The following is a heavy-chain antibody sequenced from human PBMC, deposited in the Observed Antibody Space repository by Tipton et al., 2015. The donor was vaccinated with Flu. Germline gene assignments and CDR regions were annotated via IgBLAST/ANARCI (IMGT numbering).Heavy chain of an antibody. D-gene: IGHD3-10*01. CDR2: IYTSGST. CDR1: GDSISSGTHY. V-gene: IGHV4-61*02. CDR3: ARASGSGTYVIYDS. Sequence: TLSLTCTVSGDSISSGTHYWSWIRQPAGKGLEWIGRIYTSGSTNFNPSLESRVTISIDPSKNQFSLSLSSVTAADTAVYYCARASGSGTYVIYDSWGQGTLVTVSS. J-gene: IGHJ4*02.